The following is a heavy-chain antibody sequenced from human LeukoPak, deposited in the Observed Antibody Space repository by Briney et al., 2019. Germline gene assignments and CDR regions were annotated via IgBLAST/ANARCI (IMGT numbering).Heavy chain of an antibody. CDR3: ARHCLGSCYDY. CDR1: GGSISSSTYY. CDR2: IYYSGPP. D-gene: IGHD2-15*01. J-gene: IGHJ4*02. Sequence: SETLSLTCTVAGGSISSSTYYWGRIRQPRGKGREWIGSIYYSGPPYYHPSLQSRLTISLDAPKTQFSLKLSSVAAADTAVYYCARHCLGSCYDYWGQGTLVTVSS. V-gene: IGHV4-39*01.